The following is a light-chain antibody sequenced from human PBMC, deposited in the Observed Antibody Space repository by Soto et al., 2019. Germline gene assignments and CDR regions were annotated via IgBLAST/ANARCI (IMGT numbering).Light chain of an antibody. Sequence: DIVMTQSPLSLPVTPGEPASISCRSSQSLLQSNGYNYLDWYLQKPGQSPQLLIYLGSDRASGVPDRFSGSVSGTDFTLKISRVEAEDVGVYYCMQALQTPLTFGGGTKVEIK. CDR2: LGS. J-gene: IGKJ4*01. V-gene: IGKV2-28*01. CDR1: QSLLQSNGYNY. CDR3: MQALQTPLT.